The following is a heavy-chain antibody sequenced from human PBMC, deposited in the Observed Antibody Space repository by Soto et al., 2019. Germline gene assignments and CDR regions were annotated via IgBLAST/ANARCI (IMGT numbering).Heavy chain of an antibody. V-gene: IGHV3-21*01. CDR2: ISSSGDYL. CDR1: GFTFRRNN. Sequence: VGSLRLSCAASGFTFRRNNMNWVRQAPGKGLEWVASISSSGDYLYYADSVKGRFIISRDNFQNSLFLQMNNLRADDTAVYYCVRGVEDVDGGAAQWFHFEYLGQGTPVTVSS. J-gene: IGHJ4*02. D-gene: IGHD3-10*01. CDR3: VRGVEDVDGGAAQWFHFEY.